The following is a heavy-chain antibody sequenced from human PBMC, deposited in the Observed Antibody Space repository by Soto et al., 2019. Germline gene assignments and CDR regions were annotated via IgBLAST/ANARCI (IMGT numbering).Heavy chain of an antibody. CDR1: GFTFRSHG. J-gene: IGHJ4*01. Sequence: GGSLRLSCAASGFTFRSHGMHWFRQALGKGLEWVAVVSYDSSNIYYADSVKGRFTISRDNSKSTLYLQMNALRVEDTAIYYCAKSRQLLFRDQWLVDDHWGYGTVFTVSS. D-gene: IGHD6-19*01. CDR2: VSYDSSNI. V-gene: IGHV3-30*18. CDR3: AKSRQLLFRDQWLVDDH.